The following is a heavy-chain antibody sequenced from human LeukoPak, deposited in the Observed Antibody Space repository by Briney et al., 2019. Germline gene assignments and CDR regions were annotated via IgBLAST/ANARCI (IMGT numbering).Heavy chain of an antibody. CDR3: ARHVVRYYDFWSAYSDV. V-gene: IGHV5-51*01. Sequence: GESLKISFKTSGYNFTNYWIAWVRQMPGKGLEWMGIVYPRDSDTRFSPSFQGQVTFSADKSISTAYLQWSRLQASGTAMYYCARHVVRYYDFWSAYSDVWGQGTMVTVSS. J-gene: IGHJ3*01. D-gene: IGHD3-3*01. CDR2: VYPRDSDT. CDR1: GYNFTNYW.